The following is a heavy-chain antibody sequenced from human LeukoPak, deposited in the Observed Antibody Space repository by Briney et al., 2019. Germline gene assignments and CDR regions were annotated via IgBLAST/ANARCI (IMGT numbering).Heavy chain of an antibody. V-gene: IGHV4-34*01. CDR2: INHSGST. J-gene: IGHJ6*03. D-gene: IGHD3-22*01. Sequence: SETLSLTCAVYGGSLSGYYWRWIRQPPGKGLEWIGEINHSGSTNYNPSLKSRVTISVDTSKKQFSLKLSFVTAADTAVYYCARDVHYYDSSGELPYYYMDVWGKGTTVTVSS. CDR3: ARDVHYYDSSGELPYYYMDV. CDR1: GGSLSGYY.